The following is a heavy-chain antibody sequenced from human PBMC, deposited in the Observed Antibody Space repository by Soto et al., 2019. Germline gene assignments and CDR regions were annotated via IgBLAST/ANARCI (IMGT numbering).Heavy chain of an antibody. Sequence: SETLSLTCTVSGGSISSGGYYWSWIRHHPGKGLEWIGYIFYSGSTFYSPSLKSRVTISVDTARNQFSLNLRSVTAADTAVYYCARDRGRGYCTGGLCYLGLDHWGQGNPVTVSS. CDR3: ARDRGRGYCTGGLCYLGLDH. CDR2: IFYSGST. V-gene: IGHV4-31*03. D-gene: IGHD2-8*02. CDR1: GGSISSGGYY. J-gene: IGHJ4*02.